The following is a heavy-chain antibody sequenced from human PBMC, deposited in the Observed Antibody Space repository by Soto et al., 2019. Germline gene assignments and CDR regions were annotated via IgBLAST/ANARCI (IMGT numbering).Heavy chain of an antibody. Sequence: ASVKVSCKASGYTFTGYAIHWVRQAPGQRLEWMGWINGGNGDTKYSQNFQGRVTITRETSASTAYMELTSLGSEDTAVYHCARGYCSSTSCQYYFDYWGQGTPVTVSS. V-gene: IGHV1-3*01. D-gene: IGHD2-2*01. J-gene: IGHJ4*02. CDR3: ARGYCSSTSCQYYFDY. CDR1: GYTFTGYA. CDR2: INGGNGDT.